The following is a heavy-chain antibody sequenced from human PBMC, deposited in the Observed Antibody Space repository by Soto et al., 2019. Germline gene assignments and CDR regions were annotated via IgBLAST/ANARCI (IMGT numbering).Heavy chain of an antibody. CDR1: GFTFSSYA. V-gene: IGHV3-23*01. CDR2: ISGSGVST. CDR3: AKXGEXXXGWAHFDY. Sequence: EVQLLESGGGLVQPGGSLRLSCAASGFTFSSYAMSWVRQAPGKGLEWVSAISGSGVSTYYAGSVKGRFTITRDNXXXXLXXQXXXXXXXXXAXYYCAKXGEXXXGWAHFDYWGQGTLVTVSS. D-gene: IGHD6-19*01. J-gene: IGHJ4*02.